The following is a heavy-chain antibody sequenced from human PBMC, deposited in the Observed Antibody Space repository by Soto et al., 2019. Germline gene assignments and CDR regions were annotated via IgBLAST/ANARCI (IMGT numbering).Heavy chain of an antibody. V-gene: IGHV3-30-3*01. CDR3: ARDGNRSPTLGRVSAVATLVDSYFDL. CDR1: GFTFSSYS. D-gene: IGHD6-19*01. Sequence: QVQLVESGGGVVQPGRSLRLSCAASGFTFSSYSMHWVRQAPGKGLEWVAVILYDGNNKYYADSVKGRFTISIDNFKDTLYLQMNSLRAEDTAVYYCARDGNRSPTLGRVSAVATLVDSYFDLWGRGTLVTVSS. CDR2: ILYDGNNK. J-gene: IGHJ2*01.